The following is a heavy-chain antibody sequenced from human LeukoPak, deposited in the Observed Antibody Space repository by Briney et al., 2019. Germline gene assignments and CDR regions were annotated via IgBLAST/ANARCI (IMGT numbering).Heavy chain of an antibody. J-gene: IGHJ4*02. CDR2: IGIRGDT. CDR1: GFTFIDYD. V-gene: IGHV3-13*01. CDR3: VRGGIQVSGIDEFDY. Sequence: GSLRLSCAASGFTFIDYDMHWVRQVIGKGLEWVSAIGIRGDTHYSGSVKGRFTISRENAESSLYLQMNSLRAEDTAVYYCVRGGIQVSGIDEFDYWGQGTLVTVSS. D-gene: IGHD6-19*01.